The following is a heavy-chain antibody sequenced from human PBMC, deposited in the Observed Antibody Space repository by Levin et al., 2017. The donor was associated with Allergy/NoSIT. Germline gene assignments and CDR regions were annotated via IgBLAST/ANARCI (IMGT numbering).Heavy chain of an antibody. V-gene: IGHV3-13*01. Sequence: AGETFSPASVKGRFTISRDNAKNSLYLQMKSLRAGDTAVYFCAREGGGDSHIDPLDYWGQGTLVTVSS. D-gene: IGHD3-16*01. J-gene: IGHJ4*02. CDR2: AGET. CDR3: AREGGGDSHIDPLDY.